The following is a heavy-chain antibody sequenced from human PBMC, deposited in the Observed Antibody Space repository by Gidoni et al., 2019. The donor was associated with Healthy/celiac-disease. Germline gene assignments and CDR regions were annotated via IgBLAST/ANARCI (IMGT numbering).Heavy chain of an antibody. Sequence: QVQLVESGGGVVQPGRSLRLSCAASGFTFSSYGMHWVRQAPGKGLERVAVISYDGSNKYYADSVKGRFTISRDNSKNTLYLQMNSLRAEDTAVYYCAKEVIAVAAIFDYWGQGTLVTVSS. CDR3: AKEVIAVAAIFDY. CDR2: ISYDGSNK. V-gene: IGHV3-30*18. CDR1: GFTFSSYG. J-gene: IGHJ4*02. D-gene: IGHD6-19*01.